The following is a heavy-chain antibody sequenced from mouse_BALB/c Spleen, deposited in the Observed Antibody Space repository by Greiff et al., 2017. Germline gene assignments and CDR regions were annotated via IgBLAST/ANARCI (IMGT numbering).Heavy chain of an antibody. CDR3: ARYGPSLDY. V-gene: IGHV5-17*02. J-gene: IGHJ2*01. D-gene: IGHD1-1*02. Sequence: EVHLVESGGGLVQPGGSRKLSCAASGFTFSSFGMHWVRQAPEKGLEWVAYISSGSSTIYYADTVKGRFTISRDNPKNTLFLQMTSLRSEDTAMYYCARYGPSLDYWGQGTTLTVSS. CDR1: GFTFSSFG. CDR2: ISSGSSTI.